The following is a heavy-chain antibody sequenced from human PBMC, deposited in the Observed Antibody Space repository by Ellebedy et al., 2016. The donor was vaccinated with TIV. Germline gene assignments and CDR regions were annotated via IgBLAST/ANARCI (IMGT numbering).Heavy chain of an antibody. V-gene: IGHV4-30-4*01. Sequence: SETLSLSXTVSGGSITSGDYCWSWIRQPPGKGLEWIGYISYSGSTYYNPSLKSRVTISVDTSKNQFSLMLTSVTAADTALYYCARGGVESGSYMYYFDYWGQGTLVTVSS. CDR3: ARGGVESGSYMYYFDY. D-gene: IGHD3-9*01. CDR2: ISYSGST. CDR1: GGSITSGDYC. J-gene: IGHJ4*02.